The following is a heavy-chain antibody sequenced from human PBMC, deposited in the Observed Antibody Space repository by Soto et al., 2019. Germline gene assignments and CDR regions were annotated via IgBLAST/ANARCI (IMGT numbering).Heavy chain of an antibody. CDR3: ASFPAASAFDI. Sequence: QLQLQESGPGLVKPSETLSLTCTVSGGSISSSSYYWGWIRQPPGKGLEWIGSIYYSGSTYYNPSLKSRVTISVDTSKNQFSLKLSSVTAADTAVYYCASFPAASAFDIWGQGTMVTVSS. D-gene: IGHD2-2*01. J-gene: IGHJ3*02. CDR1: GGSISSSSYY. CDR2: IYYSGST. V-gene: IGHV4-39*01.